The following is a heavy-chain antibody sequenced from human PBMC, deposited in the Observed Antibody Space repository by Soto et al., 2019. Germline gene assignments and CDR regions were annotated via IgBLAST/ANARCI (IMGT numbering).Heavy chain of an antibody. J-gene: IGHJ4*02. CDR2: IYYSGST. CDR3: ARHSCSSTSCYDFDY. V-gene: IGHV4-39*01. CDR1: GGSISSSSYY. D-gene: IGHD2-2*01. Sequence: QLQESGPGLVKPSETLSLTCTVSGGSISSSSYYWGWIRQPPGKGLEWIGSIYYSGSTYYNPSLKSRVTISVDTSKNQFSLKLSSVTAADTAVYYCARHSCSSTSCYDFDYWGQGTLVTVSS.